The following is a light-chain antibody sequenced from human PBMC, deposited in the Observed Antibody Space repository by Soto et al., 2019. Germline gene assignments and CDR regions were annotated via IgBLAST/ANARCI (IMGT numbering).Light chain of an antibody. CDR2: DAS. V-gene: IGKV1-5*01. CDR3: QQYNSYSRT. J-gene: IGKJ1*01. Sequence: DLQMTQSPSTLSGSVGDRVTITCRASQAISSHLAWYQQKPGKAPKLLIYDASSLESGVPSRFSGSGSGTECTLTISSLQPDDVATYYCQQYNSYSRTLGQGTKVDIK. CDR1: QAISSH.